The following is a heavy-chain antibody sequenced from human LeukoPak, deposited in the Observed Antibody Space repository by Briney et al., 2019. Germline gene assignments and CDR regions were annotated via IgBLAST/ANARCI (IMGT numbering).Heavy chain of an antibody. V-gene: IGHV4-34*01. D-gene: IGHD6-13*01. CDR3: ARNDIAAAGYNWFDP. Sequence: SETLSLTCAVYGGSFSGYYWSWIRQPPGKGLEWIGEINHSGSTNYNPSLKSRVTISVDTSKNQFSLRLSSATAADTAVYYCARNDIAAAGYNWFDPWGQGTLVTVSS. CDR1: GGSFSGYY. J-gene: IGHJ5*02. CDR2: INHSGST.